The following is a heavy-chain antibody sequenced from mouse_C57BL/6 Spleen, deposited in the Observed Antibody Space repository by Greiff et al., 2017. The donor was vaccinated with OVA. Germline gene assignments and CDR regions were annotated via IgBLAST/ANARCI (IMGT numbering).Heavy chain of an antibody. CDR3: ARKDYYGSSYDWYFDV. D-gene: IGHD1-1*01. J-gene: IGHJ1*03. CDR2: IYPGGGYT. V-gene: IGHV1-63*01. Sequence: QVQLQQSGAELVRPGTSVKMPCKASGYTFTNYWIGWAKQRPGHGLEWIGDIYPGGGYTNYNEKFKGKATLTADKSSSTAYMQFSSLTSEDSAIYYCARKDYYGSSYDWYFDVWGTGTTVTVSS. CDR1: GYTFTNYW.